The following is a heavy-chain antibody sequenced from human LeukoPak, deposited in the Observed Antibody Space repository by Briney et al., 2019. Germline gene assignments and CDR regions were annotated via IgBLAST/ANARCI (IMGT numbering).Heavy chain of an antibody. CDR1: GGSISSGGYS. Sequence: SQTLSLTCAVSGGSISSGGYSWSWIRQPPGMGLEWIGYIYHSGSTYYNPSLKSRVTISVDRSKNQFSLKLSSVTAADTAVYYCARSIVGATTLDYWGQGTLVTVSS. V-gene: IGHV4-30-2*01. CDR3: ARSIVGATTLDY. J-gene: IGHJ4*02. D-gene: IGHD1-26*01. CDR2: IYHSGST.